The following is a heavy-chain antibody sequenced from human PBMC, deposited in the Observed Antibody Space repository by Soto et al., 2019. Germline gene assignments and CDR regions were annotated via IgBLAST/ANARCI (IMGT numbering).Heavy chain of an antibody. CDR3: AKDRRWQLVGHYFDY. V-gene: IGHV3-23*01. J-gene: IGHJ4*02. CDR1: GFTFSSYA. D-gene: IGHD6-6*01. CDR2: ISGSGGST. Sequence: GGSLRLSCAASGFTFSSYAMSWVRQAPGKGLEWVSAISGSGGSTYYADSVKGRFTISRDNSKNTLYLQMNSLRAEDSAVYYCAKDRRWQLVGHYFDYWGQGTLVPVSS.